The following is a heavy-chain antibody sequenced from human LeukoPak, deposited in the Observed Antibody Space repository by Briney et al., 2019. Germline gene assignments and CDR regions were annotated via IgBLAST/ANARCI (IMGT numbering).Heavy chain of an antibody. D-gene: IGHD5-18*01. J-gene: IGHJ4*02. V-gene: IGHV3-53*01. CDR2: IYSGGST. CDR3: ANDLGWIQLNLG. CDR1: GFTVSSNY. Sequence: GGSPRLSCAASGFTVSSNYMSWVRQAPGKGLEWVSIIYSGGSTFYADSVKGRFTISRDNSRNTVYLQMNSLRAEDTAVYYCANDLGWIQLNLGRGQGTLVTVSS.